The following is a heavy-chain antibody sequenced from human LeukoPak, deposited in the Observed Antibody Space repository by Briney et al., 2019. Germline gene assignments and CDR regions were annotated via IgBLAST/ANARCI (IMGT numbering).Heavy chain of an antibody. V-gene: IGHV3-23*05. Sequence: GGSLRLSCVASGFNFSSFAMSWVRQAPGKGLEWVSAITSSGSTDYTYYADSVKGRFTISRDNSKITLYLEMNSLRAEDTAVYYCAKPPHGSGWYTDNWFDPWGQGTRVTVSS. D-gene: IGHD6-19*01. J-gene: IGHJ5*02. CDR2: ITSSGSTDYT. CDR1: GFNFSSFA. CDR3: AKPPHGSGWYTDNWFDP.